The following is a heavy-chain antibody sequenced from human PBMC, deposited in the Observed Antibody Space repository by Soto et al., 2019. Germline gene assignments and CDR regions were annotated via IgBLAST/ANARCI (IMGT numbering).Heavy chain of an antibody. V-gene: IGHV4-34*01. D-gene: IGHD3-10*01. CDR2: INHSGST. CDR3: ARGELLWFGESTYGMDV. Sequence: SETLSLTCAVYGGSFSGYYWSWIRQPPGKGLEWIGEINHSGSTNYNPSLKSRVTISVDTSKNQFSLKLSSVTAADTAVYYCARGELLWFGESTYGMDVWGQGTTVTAP. J-gene: IGHJ6*02. CDR1: GGSFSGYY.